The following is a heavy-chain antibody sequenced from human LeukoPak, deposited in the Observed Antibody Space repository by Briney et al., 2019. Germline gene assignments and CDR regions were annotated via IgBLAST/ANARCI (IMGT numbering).Heavy chain of an antibody. CDR2: IYDRGPA. CDR3: AGDEYRGNSLGSL. Sequence: SETLSLTCTVSGYAITSGGFSWNWIRQPPGKGLEWIGCIYDRGPAYYNPSLKSRFTISVDRPKNQFFLNVTSLTAADTAVYYCAGDEYRGNSLGSLWGQGTLVTVSS. CDR1: GYAITSGGFS. J-gene: IGHJ4*02. D-gene: IGHD4-23*01. V-gene: IGHV4-30-2*01.